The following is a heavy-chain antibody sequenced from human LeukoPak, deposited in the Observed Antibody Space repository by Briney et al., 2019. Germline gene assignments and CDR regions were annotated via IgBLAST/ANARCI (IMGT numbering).Heavy chain of an antibody. D-gene: IGHD2-8*01. CDR1: GGSISNTNW. J-gene: IGHJ4*02. CDR2: ISLTGLT. CDR3: SRENGAFSPFGY. V-gene: IGHV4-4*02. Sequence: SETLSLTCGVSGGSISNTNWWSWVRQPPGQGLEWIGEISLTGLTHYNPSLESRLTVSLDKSKNQLSLNLTSVTAADTAVYYCSRENGAFSPFGYWGQGTLVTVLS.